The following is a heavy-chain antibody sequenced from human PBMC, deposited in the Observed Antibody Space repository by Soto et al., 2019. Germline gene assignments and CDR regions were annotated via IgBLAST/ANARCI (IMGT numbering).Heavy chain of an antibody. CDR3: ATEPIYYNDGSGYYPLGH. CDR2: IVVGSGNT. J-gene: IGHJ4*02. D-gene: IGHD3-22*01. Sequence: ASVKVSCKASGFTFSSSAVQWVRQARGQRLEWIGKIVVGSGNTNYAQKFQERVTITRDMSTSTAYMELSSLTSDDTAVYFCATEPIYYNDGSGYYPLGHWGQGTLVTVSS. V-gene: IGHV1-58*01. CDR1: GFTFSSSA.